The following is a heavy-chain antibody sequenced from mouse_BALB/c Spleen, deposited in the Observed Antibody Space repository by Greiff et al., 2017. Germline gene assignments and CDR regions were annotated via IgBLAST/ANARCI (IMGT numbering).Heavy chain of an antibody. V-gene: IGHV1-4*01. CDR2: INPSSGYT. J-gene: IGHJ4*01. CDR1: GYTFTSYT. Sequence: VQLQQSGAELARPGASVKMSCKASGYTFTSYTMHWVKQRPGQGLEWIGYINPSSGYTNYNQKFKDKATLTADKSSSTAYMQLSSLTSEDSAVYYCARFDGFPAMDYSGQGTSVTVSS. CDR3: ARFDGFPAMDY. D-gene: IGHD2-3*01.